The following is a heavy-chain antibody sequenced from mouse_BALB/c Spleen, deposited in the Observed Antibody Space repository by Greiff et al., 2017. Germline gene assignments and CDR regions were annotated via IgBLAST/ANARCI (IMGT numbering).Heavy chain of an antibody. CDR3: ARVDPHIDY. Sequence: EVQLQESGGGLVQPGGSRKLSCAASGFTFSSFGMHWVRQAPEKGLEWVAYISSGSSTIYYADTVKGRFTISRDNPKNTLFLQMTSLRSEDTAMYYGARVDPHIDYWGQGTTLTVSS. J-gene: IGHJ2*01. CDR1: GFTFSSFG. V-gene: IGHV5-17*02. CDR2: ISSGSSTI.